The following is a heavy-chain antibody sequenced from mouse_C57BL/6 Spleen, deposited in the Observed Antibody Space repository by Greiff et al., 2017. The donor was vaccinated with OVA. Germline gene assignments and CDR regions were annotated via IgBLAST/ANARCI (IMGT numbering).Heavy chain of an antibody. CDR3: ARFRAYDYDADYYAMDY. Sequence: EVQLQESGPGLAKPSQTLSLTCSVTGYSITSDYWNWIRKFPGNKLEYMGYISYSGSTYYNPSLKSRISITRDTSKNQYYLQLNSVTTEDTATYYCARFRAYDYDADYYAMDYWGQGTSVTVSS. J-gene: IGHJ4*01. CDR1: GYSITSDY. CDR2: ISYSGST. D-gene: IGHD2-4*01. V-gene: IGHV3-8*01.